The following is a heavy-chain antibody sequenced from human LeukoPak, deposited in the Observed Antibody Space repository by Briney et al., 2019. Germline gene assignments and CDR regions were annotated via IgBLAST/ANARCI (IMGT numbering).Heavy chain of an antibody. CDR2: ISGSGGST. D-gene: IGHD1-26*01. CDR3: ARDWSYFADY. Sequence: GGSLRLSCAASGFTFSSYAMSWVRQAPVKGLEWVSAISGSGGSTYYADSVKGRFTIPRDNSKNTLYLQMNSLRAEDTAVYYCARDWSYFADYWGQGTLVTVSS. V-gene: IGHV3-23*01. CDR1: GFTFSSYA. J-gene: IGHJ4*02.